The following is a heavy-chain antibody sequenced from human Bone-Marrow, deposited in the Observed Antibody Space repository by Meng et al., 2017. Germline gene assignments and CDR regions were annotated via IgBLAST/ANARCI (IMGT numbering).Heavy chain of an antibody. CDR2: IYPGDSDT. CDR3: ARHPSWYHSYFDY. V-gene: IGHV5-51*01. D-gene: IGHD6-13*01. J-gene: IGHJ4*02. CDR1: GYSFTSYW. Sequence: KVSCKGSGYSFTSYWIGWVRQMPGKGLEWMGIIYPGDSDTRYSLSFQGQVTISADKSISTAYLQWSSLKASDTAMYYCARHPSWYHSYFDYWGQGTLVTVSS.